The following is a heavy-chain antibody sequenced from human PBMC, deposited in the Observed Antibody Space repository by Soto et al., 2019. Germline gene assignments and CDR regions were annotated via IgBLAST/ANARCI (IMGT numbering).Heavy chain of an antibody. V-gene: IGHV1-2*04. CDR3: ARAGVEGYCSGGSCHLGAFDI. J-gene: IGHJ3*02. CDR2: INPNSGGT. D-gene: IGHD2-15*01. CDR1: GYTFTGYY. Sequence: ASVKVSCKASGYTFTGYYMHWVRQAPGQGHEWMGWINPNSGGTNYAQKFQGWVTMTRDTSISTAYIELSRLRSDDTAVYYCARAGVEGYCSGGSCHLGAFDIWGQGTMVTVSS.